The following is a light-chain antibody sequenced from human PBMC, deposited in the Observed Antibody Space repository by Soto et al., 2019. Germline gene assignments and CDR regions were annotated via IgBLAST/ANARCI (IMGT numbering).Light chain of an antibody. CDR3: QQTYSAPPT. Sequence: EIVLTQSPDTLSLSPGERATLSCRASQSVSTNSLAWYQQKPGQAPRPLIYGASSRVTGTPDRFSGSGSGTDFTLFISRLEPEDFATYYCQQTYSAPPTFGQGTKLE. CDR1: QSVSTNS. CDR2: GAS. J-gene: IGKJ2*01. V-gene: IGKV3-20*01.